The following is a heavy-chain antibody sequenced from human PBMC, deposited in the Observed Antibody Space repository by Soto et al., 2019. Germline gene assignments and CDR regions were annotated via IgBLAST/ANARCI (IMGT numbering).Heavy chain of an antibody. D-gene: IGHD2-2*01. Sequence: QVQLQESGSGLVKPSETLSLTCAVSGGSISSDYYSWSWIRQPPGKDLEWIGYIYHGGSTYYNPSLRSRVTSSVDTSKNHFSLRLTSVTAADTAVYSCARLTRIRNDAFDIWGQGTLVAVSS. CDR1: GGSISSDYYS. V-gene: IGHV4-30-2*01. J-gene: IGHJ3*02. CDR3: ARLTRIRNDAFDI. CDR2: IYHGGST.